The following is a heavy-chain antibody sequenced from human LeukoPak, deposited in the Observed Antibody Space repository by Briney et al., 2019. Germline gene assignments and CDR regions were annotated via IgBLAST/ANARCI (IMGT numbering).Heavy chain of an antibody. Sequence: SETLSLTCTVPGDSINSYYWSWIRQPPGKGLEWIGYIYYSGSTNYNPSLKSRVTISVDTSKNQFSLNLNSVTAADTAVYYCARHQDSSSGWYYFDYWGQGTLVTVSS. CDR1: GDSINSYY. J-gene: IGHJ4*02. V-gene: IGHV4-59*08. CDR3: ARHQDSSSGWYYFDY. D-gene: IGHD6-19*01. CDR2: IYYSGST.